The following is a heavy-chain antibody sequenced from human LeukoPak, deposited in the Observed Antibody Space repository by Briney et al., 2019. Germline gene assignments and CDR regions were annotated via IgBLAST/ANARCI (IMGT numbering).Heavy chain of an antibody. J-gene: IGHJ4*02. CDR3: ARSYSSSSGGLYFFDQ. CDR1: GFTVGSQY. V-gene: IGHV3-53*01. D-gene: IGHD6-6*01. CDR2: IYNDGRT. Sequence: GGSLRLSCTASGFTVGSQYLSWVRRAPGKGLEWVSVIYNDGRTSHADSVKGRFTISRDNSKNTLYLQMNSPRVDDTAMYYCARSYSSSSGGLYFFDQWGQGTLVTVSS.